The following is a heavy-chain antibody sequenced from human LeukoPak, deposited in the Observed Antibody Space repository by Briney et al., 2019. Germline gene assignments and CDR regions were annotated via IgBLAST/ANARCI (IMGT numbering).Heavy chain of an antibody. V-gene: IGHV1-2*02. CDR3: ARGLGYSDYGTAMDV. D-gene: IGHD4-11*01. CDR2: INPNSGGT. Sequence: ASVKVSCKASGYTFTGYYMHWVRQAPGQGLEWMVWINPNSGGTNIAQRFQGRVTMTRDTSINTAYMELSRLRSDDTAIYYCARGLGYSDYGTAMDVWGEGTTVTVSS. J-gene: IGHJ6*04. CDR1: GYTFTGYY.